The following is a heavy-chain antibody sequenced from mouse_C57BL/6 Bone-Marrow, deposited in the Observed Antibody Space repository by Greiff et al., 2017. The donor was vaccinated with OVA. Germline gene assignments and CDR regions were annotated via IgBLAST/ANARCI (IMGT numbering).Heavy chain of an antibody. V-gene: IGHV14-4*01. D-gene: IGHD1-1*01. J-gene: IGHJ1*03. CDR3: TFITTVVEGYFDV. CDR2: IDPENGDT. Sequence: VQLQQSGAELVRPGASVKLSCTASGFNIKDDYMHWVKQRPEQGLEWIGWIDPENGDTEYASKFQGQATITADTSSNTAYLQLSSLTSEDTAVYYCTFITTVVEGYFDVWGTGTTVTVSA. CDR1: GFNIKDDY.